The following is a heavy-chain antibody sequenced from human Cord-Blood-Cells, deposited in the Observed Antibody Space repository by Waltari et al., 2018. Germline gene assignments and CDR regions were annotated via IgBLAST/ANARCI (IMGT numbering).Heavy chain of an antibody. Sequence: QVQLQQWGAGLLKPSETLSLTCAVYGGSFSGYYWSWIRQPPGKGLEWIGEINHSGSTNYNPSLKSRVTISVDTSKNQFSLKLSSVTAADTAVYYCARHPYYGSGSYYNYFDYWGQGTLVTVSS. V-gene: IGHV4-34*01. D-gene: IGHD3-10*01. J-gene: IGHJ4*02. CDR1: GGSFSGYY. CDR2: INHSGST. CDR3: ARHPYYGSGSYYNYFDY.